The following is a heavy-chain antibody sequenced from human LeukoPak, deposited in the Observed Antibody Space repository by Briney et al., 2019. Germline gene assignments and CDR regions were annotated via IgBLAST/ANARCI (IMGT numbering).Heavy chain of an antibody. Sequence: PGGSLRLSCAASGFTFSSYAMSWARQAPGKGLEWVSAISGSGGSTYYADSVKGRFTISRDNSKNTLYLQMNSLRAEDTAVYYCANSGGSCYSSSCAFDIWGQGTMVTVSS. V-gene: IGHV3-23*01. CDR2: ISGSGGST. J-gene: IGHJ3*02. CDR3: ANSGGSCYSSSCAFDI. CDR1: GFTFSSYA. D-gene: IGHD2-15*01.